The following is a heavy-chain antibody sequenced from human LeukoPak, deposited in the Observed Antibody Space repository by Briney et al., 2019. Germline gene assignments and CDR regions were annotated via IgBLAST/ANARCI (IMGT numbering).Heavy chain of an antibody. Sequence: SETLSLTCTVSGGSINSYYWSWIRQPPGRGLEWIGRIYTSGSTNYNPSLKSRVTMSVDTSKNQFSLKLSSVTAADTAVYYCARGTTVTTRDYYYYMDVWGKGTTVTVSS. CDR3: ARGTTVTTRDYYYYMDV. CDR1: GGSINSYY. D-gene: IGHD4-11*01. V-gene: IGHV4-4*07. J-gene: IGHJ6*03. CDR2: IYTSGST.